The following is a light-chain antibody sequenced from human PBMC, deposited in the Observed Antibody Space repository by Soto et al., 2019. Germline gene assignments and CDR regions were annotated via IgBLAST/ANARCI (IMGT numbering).Light chain of an antibody. V-gene: IGKV3-11*01. CDR2: DAS. CDR1: QSLSTS. CDR3: QQRSNWRT. J-gene: IGKJ4*01. Sequence: EFVLTQSPAILSLSPGEGATLSCRASQSLSTSLAWYQHKPGQAPRLLIYDASYRAPGIPARFSGSGSGTDFTITSSSLEPEDVAVYYCQQRSNWRTFGGGTKVEI.